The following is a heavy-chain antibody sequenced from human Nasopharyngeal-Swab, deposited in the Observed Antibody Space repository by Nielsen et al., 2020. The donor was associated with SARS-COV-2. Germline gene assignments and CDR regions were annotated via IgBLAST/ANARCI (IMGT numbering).Heavy chain of an antibody. D-gene: IGHD3-22*01. CDR2: IIPILGIA. V-gene: IGHV1-69*10. CDR3: ARAHMIVVPDAFDI. CDR1: GGTFSSYA. J-gene: IGHJ3*02. Sequence: SVKVSCKASGGTFSSYAISWVRQDPGQGLEWMGGIIPILGIANYAQKFQGRVTITADKSTSTAYMELSSLRSEDTAVYYCARAHMIVVPDAFDIWGQGTMVTVSS.